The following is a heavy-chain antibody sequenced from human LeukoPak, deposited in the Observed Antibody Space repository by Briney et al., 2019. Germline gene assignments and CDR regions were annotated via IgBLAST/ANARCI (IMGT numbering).Heavy chain of an antibody. J-gene: IGHJ6*02. Sequence: GGSLRLSCAASGFTFSTYEMNWVRQAPGKGLEWVSYISSSGSTIYYADSVKGRFTISRDNAKDSLYLQMNSLRADDTAVYYCASGRGRRMDVWGQGTTVTVSS. CDR2: ISSSGSTI. CDR3: ASGRGRRMDV. D-gene: IGHD1-1*01. CDR1: GFTFSTYE. V-gene: IGHV3-48*03.